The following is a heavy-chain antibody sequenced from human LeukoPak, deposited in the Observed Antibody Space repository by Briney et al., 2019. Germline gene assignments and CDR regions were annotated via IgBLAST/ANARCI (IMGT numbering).Heavy chain of an antibody. V-gene: IGHV3-21*01. CDR1: GFTVSSNY. Sequence: PGGSLRLSCAASGFTVSSNYMSWVRQAPGKGLEWVSSISSSSSYIYYADSVKGRFTISRDNAKNSLYLQMNSLRAEDTAVYYCARGDIVVVVAATMDVWGKGTTVTVSS. J-gene: IGHJ6*03. D-gene: IGHD2-15*01. CDR2: ISSSSSYI. CDR3: ARGDIVVVVAATMDV.